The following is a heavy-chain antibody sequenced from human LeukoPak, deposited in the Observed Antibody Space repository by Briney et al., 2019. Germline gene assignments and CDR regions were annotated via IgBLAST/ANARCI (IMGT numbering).Heavy chain of an antibody. CDR1: GFTFPNAW. J-gene: IGHJ4*02. CDR3: AKGQVRGDYFFDY. D-gene: IGHD2-21*02. V-gene: IGHV3-15*01. Sequence: PGGSLRLSCAASGFTFPNAWMSWLRQAPGKGLEWAGHIKSRTDGGTTDYAAPVKGRFTISRDDSENTLYLQMNSLKTEDTAVYYCAKGQVRGDYFFDYWGQGTLVTVSS. CDR2: IKSRTDGGTT.